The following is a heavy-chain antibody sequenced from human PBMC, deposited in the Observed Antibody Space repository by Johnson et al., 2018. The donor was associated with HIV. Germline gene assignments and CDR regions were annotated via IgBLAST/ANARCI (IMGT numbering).Heavy chain of an antibody. D-gene: IGHD3-10*01. CDR1: GFTVSSNY. Sequence: EVQLVESGGGLVQPGGSLRLSCVASGFTVSSNYMSWVRQAPGKGLEWVSGIYSGGSTYYADSVKGRFTISRENAKNSLYLQMNSLRAEDTAVYYCARDSMVRGVNAFDIWGQGTMVTVSS. CDR3: ARDSMVRGVNAFDI. V-gene: IGHV3-66*01. J-gene: IGHJ3*02. CDR2: IYSGGST.